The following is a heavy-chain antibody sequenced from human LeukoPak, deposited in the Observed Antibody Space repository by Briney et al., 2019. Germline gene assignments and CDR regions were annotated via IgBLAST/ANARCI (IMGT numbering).Heavy chain of an antibody. Sequence: ASVKVSCKASGYTFTSYGISWVRQAPGQELEWMGWISGNNGNTNYAQKLQGRVTMTTDTSTSTAYVELRSLRSDDTALYSCARVRVNYVWGNYPVDYWGQGTLVTVSS. J-gene: IGHJ4*02. CDR1: GYTFTSYG. CDR2: ISGNNGNT. V-gene: IGHV1-18*01. CDR3: ARVRVNYVWGNYPVDY. D-gene: IGHD3-16*02.